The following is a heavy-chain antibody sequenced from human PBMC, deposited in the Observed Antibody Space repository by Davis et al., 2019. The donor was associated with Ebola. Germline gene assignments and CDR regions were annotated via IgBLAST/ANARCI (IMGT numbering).Heavy chain of an antibody. J-gene: IGHJ4*02. CDR3: ARQESQLHRYYFDS. CDR2: IYYTGTT. D-gene: IGHD4-23*01. Sequence: MPSETLSLTCTVSGASIRSHYWSWIQQPPGKGLEWIGYIYYTGTTNFNPFLKSRVTLSVHTSENKFSLKLSSVTAADTAVYYCARQESQLHRYYFDSWGQGTLVTVSS. CDR1: GASIRSHY. V-gene: IGHV4-59*08.